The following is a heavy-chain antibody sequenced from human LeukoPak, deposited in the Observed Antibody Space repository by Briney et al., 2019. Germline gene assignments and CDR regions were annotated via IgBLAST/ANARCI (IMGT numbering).Heavy chain of an antibody. CDR2: ITPDGSGK. Sequence: PGGPLTLSRAPSGFIFKDFWRSWARQPPGRGGGGLADITPDGSGKTYVDSVKGRFTISRDNAKQSLYLQMDTVTAEDTAVYYCVTSWNRQQRDYWGQGILVTVSS. CDR3: VTSWNRQQRDY. V-gene: IGHV3-7*01. CDR1: GFIFKDFW. J-gene: IGHJ4*02. D-gene: IGHD1-1*01.